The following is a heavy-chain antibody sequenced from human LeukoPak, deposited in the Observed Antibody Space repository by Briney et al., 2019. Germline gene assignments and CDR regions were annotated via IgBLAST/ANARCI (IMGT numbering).Heavy chain of an antibody. V-gene: IGHV3-21*01. CDR3: ARAHYYDSSGYYYDVT. CDR2: ISSSSSYI. Sequence: GGSLRLSCAASGFTLSSYSTNWVRQAPGKGLEWVSSISSSSSYIYYADSVKGRFTISRDNAKNSLYLQMNSLRAEDMAVYYCARAHYYDSSGYYYDVTWGQGTLVTVSS. J-gene: IGHJ5*02. CDR1: GFTLSSYS. D-gene: IGHD3-22*01.